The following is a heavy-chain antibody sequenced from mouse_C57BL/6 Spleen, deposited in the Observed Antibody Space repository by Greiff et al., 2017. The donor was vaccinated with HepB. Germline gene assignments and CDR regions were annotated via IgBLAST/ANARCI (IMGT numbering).Heavy chain of an antibody. CDR3: ARKSDYYGSSGAMDY. CDR2: IWSGGST. CDR1: GFSLTSYG. J-gene: IGHJ4*01. Sequence: VQLQESGPGLVQPSQSLSITCTVSGFSLTSYGVHWVRQSPGKGLEWLGVIWSGGSTDYNAAFISRLSISKDNSKSQVFFKMNSLQADDTAIYYCARKSDYYGSSGAMDYWGQGTSVTVSS. V-gene: IGHV2-2*01. D-gene: IGHD1-1*01.